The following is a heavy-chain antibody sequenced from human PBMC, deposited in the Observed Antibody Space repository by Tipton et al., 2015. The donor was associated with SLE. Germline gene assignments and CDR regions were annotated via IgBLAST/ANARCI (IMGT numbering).Heavy chain of an antibody. V-gene: IGHV4-34*01. CDR2: INHSGST. J-gene: IGHJ6*03. CDR1: GGSFSGYY. CDR3: ARGREVPYYYYYYMDV. Sequence: TLSLTCAVYGGSFSGYYWSWIRQPPGKGLEWIGEINHSGSTNYNPSLKSRVTISVDTSKNQFSLKLSSVTAADTAVYYCARGREVPYYYYYYMDVWCKGTTLTVSS. D-gene: IGHD3-10*01.